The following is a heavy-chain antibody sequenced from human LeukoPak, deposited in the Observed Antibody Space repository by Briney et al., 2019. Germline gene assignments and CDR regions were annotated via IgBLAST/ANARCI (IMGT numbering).Heavy chain of an antibody. CDR1: GLTFSTYC. D-gene: IGHD1-26*01. CDR2: IKPDGSEK. CDR3: ARGQSWAFDF. J-gene: IGHJ4*02. V-gene: IGHV3-7*05. Sequence: GGSLRLSCAASGLTFSTYCMSWVRQAPGKGLQWVVNIKPDGSEKYYVDSVKGRFTISRDNAKNSVDLQMNSLRVEDTAVYYCARGQSWAFDFWGQGTLVTVSS.